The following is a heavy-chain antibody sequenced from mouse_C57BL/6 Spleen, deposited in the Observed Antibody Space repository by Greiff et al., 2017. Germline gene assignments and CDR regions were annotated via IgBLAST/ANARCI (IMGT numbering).Heavy chain of an antibody. CDR2: IHPNSGST. CDR3: ARYDYLDY. Sequence: VKLQQPGAELVKPGASVKLSCKASGYTFTSYWMHWVKQRPGQGLEWIGMIHPNSGSTNYNEKFKSKDTLTVDKSSSTAYMQLSSLTSEDSAVYYCARYDYLDYWGQGTTLTVSS. D-gene: IGHD2-3*01. J-gene: IGHJ2*01. CDR1: GYTFTSYW. V-gene: IGHV1-64*01.